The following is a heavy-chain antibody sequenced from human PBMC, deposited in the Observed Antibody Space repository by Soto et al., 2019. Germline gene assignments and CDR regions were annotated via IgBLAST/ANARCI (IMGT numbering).Heavy chain of an antibody. CDR3: ARGLYSRGY. CDR1: GFTVSNTY. D-gene: IGHD3-16*01. CDR2: IYTAGGT. Sequence: GGSLRLSCAASGFTVSNTYMTWVRQPPGKGLECVSVIYTAGGTNYADSVKGRFAISRDNAKNSLYLQMNSLSVDDTAVYYCARGLYSRGYWGQGALVTVSS. V-gene: IGHV3-53*01. J-gene: IGHJ4*02.